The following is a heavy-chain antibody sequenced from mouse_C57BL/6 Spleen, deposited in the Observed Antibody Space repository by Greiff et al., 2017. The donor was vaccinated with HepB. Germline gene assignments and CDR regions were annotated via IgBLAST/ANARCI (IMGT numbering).Heavy chain of an antibody. Sequence: DVKLQESGPGLVKPSQSLSLTCSVTGYSITSGYYWNWIRQFPGNKLEWMGYISYDGSNNYNPSLKNRISITRDTSKNQFFLKLNSVTTEDTATYYCARQLRLMDYWGQGTSVTVSS. CDR2: ISYDGSN. V-gene: IGHV3-6*01. CDR3: ARQLRLMDY. J-gene: IGHJ4*01. CDR1: GYSITSGYY. D-gene: IGHD3-2*02.